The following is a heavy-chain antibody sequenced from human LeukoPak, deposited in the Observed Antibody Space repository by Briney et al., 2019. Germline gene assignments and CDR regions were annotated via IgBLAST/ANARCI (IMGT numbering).Heavy chain of an antibody. J-gene: IGHJ4*02. CDR2: IYHSGST. V-gene: IGHV4-4*02. CDR3: ARGPAIYDSSGYEPHFDY. Sequence: SETLSLTCAVSGGSISSSNWWSWVHQPPGKGLEWFGEIYHSGSTNYNPSLKSRVTISVDTSKNQFSLKLSSVTAADTAVYYCARGPAIYDSSGYEPHFDYWGQGTLVTVSS. D-gene: IGHD3-22*01. CDR1: GGSISSSNW.